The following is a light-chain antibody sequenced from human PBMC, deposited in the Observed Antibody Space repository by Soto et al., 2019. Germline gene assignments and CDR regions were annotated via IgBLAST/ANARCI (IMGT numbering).Light chain of an antibody. Sequence: QSALTQPASVSGSPGQSITISRTGTSSDVGSYNLVSWYQQHPGKAPKLMIYDVSKRPSGVSNRFSGSKSGNTASLTISGLQAEAEADYYCCSYAGSSTSVFGGGTKLTVL. V-gene: IGLV2-23*02. CDR3: CSYAGSSTSV. CDR1: SSDVGSYNL. CDR2: DVS. J-gene: IGLJ2*01.